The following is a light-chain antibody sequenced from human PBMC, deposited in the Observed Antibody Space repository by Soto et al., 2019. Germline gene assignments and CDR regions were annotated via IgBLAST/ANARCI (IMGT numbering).Light chain of an antibody. J-gene: IGKJ2*01. Sequence: DIQMTQSPSSLSASVGDRVTITCQASQDISNYLNWYQQKPGKAPKLLIYDASNLETGVTSRFSGSGSGTDFTFTISSLQTEDIATYYCQQHDNLPHTGGQGTKLQIQ. CDR2: DAS. V-gene: IGKV1-33*01. CDR3: QQHDNLPHT. CDR1: QDISNY.